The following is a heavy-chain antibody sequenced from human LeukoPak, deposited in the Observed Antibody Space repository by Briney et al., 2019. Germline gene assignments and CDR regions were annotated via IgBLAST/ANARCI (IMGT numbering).Heavy chain of an antibody. J-gene: IGHJ4*02. CDR1: GFTFSRYS. CDR2: ISSSSSTI. CDR3: ATNLAIHFDY. D-gene: IGHD2-21*01. Sequence: PGGSLRLSCAVSGFTFSRYSMNWGRQAAGKGLEWLSYISSSSSTIYYADSVKGRFTISRDNAKNSLYLQMNSLRDEDTAVYYCATNLAIHFDYWGQGTLVTVSS. V-gene: IGHV3-48*02.